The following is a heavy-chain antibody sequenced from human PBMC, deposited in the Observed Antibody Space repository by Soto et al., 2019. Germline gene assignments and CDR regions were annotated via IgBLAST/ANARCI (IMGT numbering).Heavy chain of an antibody. CDR3: ARIPVAGHGYYDY. J-gene: IGHJ4*02. Sequence: QVQLVQSAAEMKKPGASVKVSCKASGYTFTSYVINWVRQAPGQGLEWMGYINTYAGNAYYAQKPQGRVTMTTDTTSTTAYMELRSLTSDDTAVYYCARIPVAGHGYYDYWGQGTLVTVSS. CDR2: INTYAGNA. V-gene: IGHV1-18*01. D-gene: IGHD6-19*01. CDR1: GYTFTSYV.